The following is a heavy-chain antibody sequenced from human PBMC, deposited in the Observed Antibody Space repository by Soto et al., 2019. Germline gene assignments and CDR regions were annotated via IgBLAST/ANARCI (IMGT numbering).Heavy chain of an antibody. CDR2: ISPNSGST. J-gene: IGHJ4*02. CDR1: GYAFSDYS. V-gene: IGHV1-2*02. CDR3: VSVRAPGPSGDF. D-gene: IGHD6-19*01. Sequence: VASVKVSCTVSGYAFSDYSIHWIRQAPGQGLEWMGWISPNSGSTHFAKKFQGRVTMTSDPSISTGYMELSSLRSDDTALYFCVSVRAPGPSGDFWGQGTLVTVSS.